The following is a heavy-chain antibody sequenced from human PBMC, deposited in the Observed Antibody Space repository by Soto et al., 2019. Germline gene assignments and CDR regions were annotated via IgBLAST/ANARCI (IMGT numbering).Heavy chain of an antibody. Sequence: QVQLVQSGAEVKKPGASVKVSCKVSGHTLSELSMHWVRQAPGKGLEWMGGFDPEDGETISAQKFQGRVTMTEDTSTDSIYMELRSLRSEDTAGYYCAAGGTRWLHSPFDYWGQGTLVTISS. CDR3: AAGGTRWLHSPFDY. CDR2: FDPEDGET. J-gene: IGHJ4*02. D-gene: IGHD1-1*01. V-gene: IGHV1-24*01. CDR1: GHTLSELS.